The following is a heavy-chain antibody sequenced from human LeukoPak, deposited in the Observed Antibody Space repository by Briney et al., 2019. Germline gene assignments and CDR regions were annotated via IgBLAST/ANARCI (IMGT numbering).Heavy chain of an antibody. D-gene: IGHD5-18*01. CDR1: GGSISSYY. CDR3: ARDYSYAAIGEFDY. J-gene: IGHJ4*02. Sequence: SETLSLTCTVSGGSISSYYWSWIRQPPGKGLEWIGYIYYSGSTNYNPSLKSRVTISVDTSKNQFSLKLSSVTAADTAVYYCARDYSYAAIGEFDYWGQGTLVTVSS. V-gene: IGHV4-59*01. CDR2: IYYSGST.